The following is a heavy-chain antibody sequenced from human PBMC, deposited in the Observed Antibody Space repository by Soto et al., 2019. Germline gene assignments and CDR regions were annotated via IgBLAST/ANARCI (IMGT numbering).Heavy chain of an antibody. Sequence: SGPTLVNPTDTLTLTCTVSGFSLSNARMGVSWIRQPPGKALEWLAHIFSNDEKSYSTSLKSRLTISKDTSKSQVVLTMTNMDPVDTATYYCARSYGSGSYSYFDYWGQGTLVTVSS. J-gene: IGHJ4*02. CDR2: IFSNDEK. CDR3: ARSYGSGSYSYFDY. CDR1: GFSLSNARMG. D-gene: IGHD3-10*01. V-gene: IGHV2-26*01.